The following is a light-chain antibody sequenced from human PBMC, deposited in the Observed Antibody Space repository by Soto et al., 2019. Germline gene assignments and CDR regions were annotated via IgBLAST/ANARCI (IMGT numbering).Light chain of an antibody. V-gene: IGLV1-44*01. CDR2: SNY. CDR3: SAWDASLNGYV. Sequence: QSVLTQPPSASGTPGQRVTISCSGSSSNIGSKTVNWYQQLPGTAPKLLIDSNYQPPSGVPDRFSGSKSGTSASLAISGLQSEDEADYYCSAWDASLNGYVFGTGTKLTVL. J-gene: IGLJ1*01. CDR1: SSNIGSKT.